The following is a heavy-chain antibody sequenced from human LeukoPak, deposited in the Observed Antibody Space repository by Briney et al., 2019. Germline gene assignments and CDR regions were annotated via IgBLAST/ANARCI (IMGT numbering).Heavy chain of an antibody. CDR2: IILILGIA. CDR3: AREGARIVVVTSEYYFDY. J-gene: IGHJ4*02. CDR1: GCSFSSYA. Sequence: AVTVSCKASGCSFSSYAISLVRLAPAPGLEWMGRIILILGIANYAQNFQGRVTISADKSTSTAYMELSSLRCEVTAVYYCAREGARIVVVTSEYYFDYWGQGTLVTVSS. V-gene: IGHV1-69*04. D-gene: IGHD3-22*01.